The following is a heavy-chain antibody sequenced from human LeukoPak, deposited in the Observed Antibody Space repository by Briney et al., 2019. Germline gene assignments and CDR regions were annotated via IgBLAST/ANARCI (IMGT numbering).Heavy chain of an antibody. CDR1: GGSISSSSYY. CDR2: IYHSGST. J-gene: IGHJ2*01. CDR3: ARLMDGGNALRRFDL. D-gene: IGHD4-23*01. Sequence: SEILSLTCTVSGGSISSSSYYWGWLRQPPGKGLEWIGNIYHSGSTYYNPSLKSRVTISVDTSKNQFSLKLSSVTAADTAVYYCARLMDGGNALRRFDLWGRGTLVTVSS. V-gene: IGHV4-39*01.